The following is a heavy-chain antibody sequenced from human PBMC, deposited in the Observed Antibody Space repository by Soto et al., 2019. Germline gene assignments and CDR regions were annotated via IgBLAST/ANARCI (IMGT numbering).Heavy chain of an antibody. D-gene: IGHD2-15*01. Sequence: ASVKVSCKAPRYIFTAYYMHWVRQAPGQGLEWMGWINPNNGATHYGLSFQGRVTMTRDTSISTAYMELSSLRSDDTAVYYCAFRGPAARIHSWGQGTLVTVSS. CDR2: INPNNGAT. V-gene: IGHV1-2*02. CDR1: RYIFTAYY. J-gene: IGHJ4*02. CDR3: AFRGPAARIHS.